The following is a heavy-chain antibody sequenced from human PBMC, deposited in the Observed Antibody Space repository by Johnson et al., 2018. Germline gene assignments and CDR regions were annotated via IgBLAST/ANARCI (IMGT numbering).Heavy chain of an antibody. V-gene: IGHV3-15*01. J-gene: IGHJ6*02. CDR1: GFTFSNAW. D-gene: IGHD3-10*01. CDR2: IKSKTDGGTT. CDR3: TTGDVRKAMFRGVISRTYYYYGMDV. Sequence: EVQLVESGGGLVKPGGSLRLSCAASGFTFSNAWMSWVRQAPGKGLEWVGRIKSKTDGGTTDYAAPVKGRFTISRDDSKKTLYLQMNSLKTEDTAVYYCTTGDVRKAMFRGVISRTYYYYGMDVWGQGTTVTVSS.